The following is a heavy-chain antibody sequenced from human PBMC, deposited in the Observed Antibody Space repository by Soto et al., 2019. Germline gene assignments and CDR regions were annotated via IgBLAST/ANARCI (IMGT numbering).Heavy chain of an antibody. CDR1: GYTFTSYA. V-gene: IGHV1-3*01. Sequence: GSSVQVSCTASGYTFTSYAMHWVRQAPGQRLEWMGWINAGNGNTKHSQKFQGRVTITRDTSASTAHMELSSLRSEDTAVYYCARGADTAMVWGAIDYWGQGTLVTVAS. D-gene: IGHD5-18*01. J-gene: IGHJ4*02. CDR3: ARGADTAMVWGAIDY. CDR2: INAGNGNT.